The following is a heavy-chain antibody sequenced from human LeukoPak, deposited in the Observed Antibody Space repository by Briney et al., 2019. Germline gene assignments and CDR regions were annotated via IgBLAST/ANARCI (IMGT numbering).Heavy chain of an antibody. D-gene: IGHD2-2*02. J-gene: IGHJ6*03. CDR1: GGSISSYY. CDR2: IYYSGST. CDR3: AREGGYGLVPAAITHYYYYMDV. V-gene: IGHV4-59*01. Sequence: SETLSLTCTVSGGSISSYYWSWIRQPPGKGLEWIGYIYYSGSTNYNPSLKSRVTISVDTSKNQFSLKLSSVTAADTAVYYCAREGGYGLVPAAITHYYYYMDVWGKGTTVTVSS.